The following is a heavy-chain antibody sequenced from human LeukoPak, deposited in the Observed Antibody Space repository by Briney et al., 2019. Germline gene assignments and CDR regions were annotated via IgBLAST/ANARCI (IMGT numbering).Heavy chain of an antibody. V-gene: IGHV1-69*13. CDR1: GGTFSSYA. CDR3: AKSSAAAPHYYYYGMDV. Sequence: SVKVSCKASGGTFSSYAISWVRQAPGQGLEWMGGVIPIFGTANYAQKFQGRVTITADESTSTAYMELSSLRSEDTAVYYCAKSSAAAPHYYYYGMDVWGQGTTVTVSS. CDR2: VIPIFGTA. J-gene: IGHJ6*02. D-gene: IGHD6-13*01.